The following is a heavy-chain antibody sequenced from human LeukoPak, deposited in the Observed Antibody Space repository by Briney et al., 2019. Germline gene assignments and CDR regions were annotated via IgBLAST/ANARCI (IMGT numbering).Heavy chain of an antibody. CDR1: GFTFSSYS. CDR3: ARGITGTRLLDY. CDR2: ISSSSSYI. V-gene: IGHV3-21*01. Sequence: GGSLRLSCAASGFTFSSYSMNWVRQAPGKGLEWVSSISSSSSYIYYADSVKGRFTISRDNAKNSLYLQMNSLRAEDTAVYYCARGITGTRLLDYWGQGTLVTVSS. J-gene: IGHJ4*02. D-gene: IGHD1-7*01.